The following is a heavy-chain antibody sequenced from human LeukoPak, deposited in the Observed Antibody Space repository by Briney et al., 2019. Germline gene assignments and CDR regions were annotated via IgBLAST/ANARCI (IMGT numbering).Heavy chain of an antibody. V-gene: IGHV3-74*01. CDR2: INSDGSTI. CDR3: ATAGNYRFDY. D-gene: IGHD1-7*01. Sequence: PGGSLRLSCAGSGFIFSSTWMHWVRHAPGEGLVWVSRINSDGSTINYADSVKGRLTISRDNAKNTLYLQMNSLRVEDTALYFRATAGNYRFDYWGQGTLVTVSS. CDR1: GFIFSSTW. J-gene: IGHJ4*02.